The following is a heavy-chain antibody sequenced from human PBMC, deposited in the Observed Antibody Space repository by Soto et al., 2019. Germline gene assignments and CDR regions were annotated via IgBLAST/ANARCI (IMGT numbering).Heavy chain of an antibody. CDR3: AREVGLQPYYYYYYGMDV. D-gene: IGHD4-4*01. J-gene: IGHJ6*02. CDR2: INSDGSST. CDR1: GFTFSSYW. V-gene: IGHV3-74*01. Sequence: EVQLVESGGGLVQPGGSLRLSCAASGFTFSSYWMHWVRQAPGKGLVWVSRINSDGSSTSYADSVKGRFTISRDNAKNTLYLQMNSLRAEDTAVYYCAREVGLQPYYYYYYGMDVWDQGTTVTVSS.